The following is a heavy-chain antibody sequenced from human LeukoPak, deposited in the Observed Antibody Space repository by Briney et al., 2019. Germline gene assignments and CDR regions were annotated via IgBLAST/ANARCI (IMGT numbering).Heavy chain of an antibody. CDR3: ARDLPPYYYDSSGYRATDY. V-gene: IGHV1-18*01. CDR1: GYTFTSYG. D-gene: IGHD3-22*01. J-gene: IGHJ4*02. Sequence: ASVTVSCKASGYTFTSYGISWVRQAPGQGLEWMGWISAYNGNTNYAQKLQGRVTMTTDTSTSTAYMELRSLRSDDTAVYYCARDLPPYYYDSSGYRATDYWGQGTLVTVSS. CDR2: ISAYNGNT.